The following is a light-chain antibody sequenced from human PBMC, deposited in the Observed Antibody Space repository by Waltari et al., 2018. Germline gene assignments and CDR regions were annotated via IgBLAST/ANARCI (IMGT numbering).Light chain of an antibody. J-gene: IGKJ1*01. V-gene: IGKV3-20*01. Sequence: DIVMTQSPATLSVSPGERASLSCRTSQSVSSNYLAWYQQRPGQAPRLLIYGASSRAIGIPDRFSGSGSGTDFTLTISRLEPEDFAVYYCQQYGTSPRTFGQGTKVEIK. CDR1: QSVSSNY. CDR2: GAS. CDR3: QQYGTSPRT.